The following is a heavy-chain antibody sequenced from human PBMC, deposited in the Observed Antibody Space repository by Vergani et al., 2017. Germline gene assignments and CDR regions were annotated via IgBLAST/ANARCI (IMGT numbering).Heavy chain of an antibody. J-gene: IGHJ3*02. CDR3: AKEGEHDAFDI. CDR1: GFTFSSYG. D-gene: IGHD1-26*01. CDR2: ISYDGSNK. Sequence: QVQLVESGGGLVQPGGSLRLSCAASGFTFSSYGMHWVRQAPGKGLEWVAVISYDGSNKYYADSVKGRFTISRDNSKNTLYLQMNSLRAEDTAVYYCAKEGEHDAFDIWGQGTMVTVSS. V-gene: IGHV3-30*18.